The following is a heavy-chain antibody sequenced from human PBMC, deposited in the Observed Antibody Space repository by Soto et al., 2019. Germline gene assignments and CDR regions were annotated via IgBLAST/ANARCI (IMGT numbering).Heavy chain of an antibody. CDR1: GFTLSNYE. D-gene: IGHD1-26*01. CDR2: ISSSGNTI. V-gene: IGHV3-48*03. CDR3: ERDRSGSYDNCFDT. Sequence: GGSLRLSCVASGFTLSNYEMNWVRQAPGKGMEWVSYISSSGNTIYYGDSVKGRFTVSRDIAKNSLYLQMNSLTAEDTAVYYCERDRSGSYDNCFDTWGPGTLVTVSS. J-gene: IGHJ5*02.